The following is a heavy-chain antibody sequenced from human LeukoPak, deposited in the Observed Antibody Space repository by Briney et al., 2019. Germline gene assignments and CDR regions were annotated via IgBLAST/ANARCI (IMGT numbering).Heavy chain of an antibody. CDR1: GGSISSGGYY. V-gene: IGHV4-30-2*01. CDR3: ARGRYCSGTSCVYFQH. Sequence: SETLSLTCTVSGGSISSGGYYWSWIRQPPGKGLEWIGYIYHSGSTYYNPSLKSRVTISVDRSKNQFSLKLSSVTAADTAVYYCARGRYCSGTSCVYFQHWGQGTLVTVSS. D-gene: IGHD2-2*01. CDR2: IYHSGST. J-gene: IGHJ1*01.